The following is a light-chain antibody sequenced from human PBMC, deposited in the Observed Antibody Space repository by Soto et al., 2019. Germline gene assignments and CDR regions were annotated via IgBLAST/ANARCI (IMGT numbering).Light chain of an antibody. Sequence: QSALTQPASVSGSPGQSITISCTGTRSDVGGYNYVSWYQQHSGKAPKLMIYDVSNRPSGVSNRFSGSKSGNTASLTISGLQVEDEADYYCSSYTSSSTWVFGGGTQLTVL. CDR3: SSYTSSSTWV. CDR1: RSDVGGYNY. CDR2: DVS. V-gene: IGLV2-14*01. J-gene: IGLJ3*02.